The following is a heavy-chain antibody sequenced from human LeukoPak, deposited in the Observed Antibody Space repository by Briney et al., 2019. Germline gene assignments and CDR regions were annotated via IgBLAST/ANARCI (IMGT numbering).Heavy chain of an antibody. CDR2: INPNSGGT. Sequence: APVKVSCKASGYTFTGYYMHWVRQAPGQGLEWMGWINPNSGGTNYAQKFQGRVTMTRNTSISTAYMELSSLRSEDTAGYYCARGYYDYVWGSYRHRKFDYWGQGTLVTVSS. CDR1: GYTFTGYY. J-gene: IGHJ4*02. V-gene: IGHV1-2*02. CDR3: ARGYYDYVWGSYRHRKFDY. D-gene: IGHD3-16*02.